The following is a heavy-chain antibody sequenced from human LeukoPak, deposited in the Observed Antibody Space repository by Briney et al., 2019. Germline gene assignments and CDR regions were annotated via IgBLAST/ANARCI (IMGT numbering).Heavy chain of an antibody. Sequence: GGSQRLSCAVSRFTFSSYAMHWVREAPGKGLEGGSVISYDGSNKYYADTVKGRFTISRDNSKKALYLQMNSLRAEDTAVYYCAREPTYFYGSGSYYNSYFDYWGQGTLVTVSS. CDR1: RFTFSSYA. J-gene: IGHJ4*02. D-gene: IGHD3-10*01. CDR3: AREPTYFYGSGSYYNSYFDY. V-gene: IGHV3-30*16. CDR2: ISYDGSNK.